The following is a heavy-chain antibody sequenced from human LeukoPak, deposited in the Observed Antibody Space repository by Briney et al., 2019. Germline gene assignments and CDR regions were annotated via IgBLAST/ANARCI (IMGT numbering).Heavy chain of an antibody. D-gene: IGHD4-17*01. V-gene: IGHV1-69*13. CDR2: IIPIFGTA. CDR3: ARGENGVIYYYYYMDV. Sequence: SVKVSCKASGGTFSSYAISWVRQAPGQGLEWMRGIIPIFGTANYAQKFQGRVTITADESTSTAYMELSSLRSEDTAVYYCARGENGVIYYYYYMDVWGKGNTVTVSS. CDR1: GGTFSSYA. J-gene: IGHJ6*03.